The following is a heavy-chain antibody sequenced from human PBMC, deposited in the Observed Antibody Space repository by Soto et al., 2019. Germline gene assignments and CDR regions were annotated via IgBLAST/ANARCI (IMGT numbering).Heavy chain of an antibody. Sequence: GALTLTCAASGITFTNYRIHWVLQAPGKGLVWVARINSDGSRINYADSVKGRFTISRDNAKNTVFLQMNSLRDEDSAVYFCARAGDWNYVQDFWGQGTMVIVSS. V-gene: IGHV3-74*01. CDR1: GITFTNYR. J-gene: IGHJ4*02. CDR3: ARAGDWNYVQDF. CDR2: INSDGSRI. D-gene: IGHD1-7*01.